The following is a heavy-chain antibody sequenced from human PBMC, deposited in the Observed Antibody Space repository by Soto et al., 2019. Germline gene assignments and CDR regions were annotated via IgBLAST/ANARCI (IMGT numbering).Heavy chain of an antibody. CDR1: GFTFSGSA. D-gene: IGHD3-3*01. J-gene: IGHJ6*03. CDR2: IRSKGNNYAN. CDR3: SRQASDFWSGKPQYYMDV. V-gene: IGHV3-73*01. Sequence: EVQLVESGGGLVQPGGSLKLSCAASGFTFSGSALHWVRQASGKGLEWVGRIRSKGNNYANAYGASLKGRFTIARDDSKNTAYLQMNSLNPEDTAVYYCSRQASDFWSGKPQYYMDVGGKGTTVTVSS.